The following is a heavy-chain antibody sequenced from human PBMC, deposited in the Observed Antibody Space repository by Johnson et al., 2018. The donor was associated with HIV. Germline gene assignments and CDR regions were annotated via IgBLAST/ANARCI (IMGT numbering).Heavy chain of an antibody. CDR2: IRYDGSNK. CDR3: AKDEGSGYSYDAFDI. V-gene: IGHV3-30*02. D-gene: IGHD3-3*01. Sequence: QVQLVESGGGVVQPGGSLRLSCAASGFTFSSYGMHWVRQAPGTGLEWVAFIRYDGSNKYYADSVKGRFTISRDNSKNTLYLQMNSLRAEDTAVYYCAKDEGSGYSYDAFDIWGQGTMVTVSS. J-gene: IGHJ3*02. CDR1: GFTFSSYG.